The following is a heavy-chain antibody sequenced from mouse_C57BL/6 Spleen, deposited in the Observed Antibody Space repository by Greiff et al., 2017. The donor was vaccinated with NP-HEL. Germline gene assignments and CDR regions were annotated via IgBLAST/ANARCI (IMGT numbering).Heavy chain of an antibody. D-gene: IGHD2-4*01. Sequence: VQLQQSGAELARPGASVKLSCKASGSTFTSYGISWVNQRTGQGLEWIAEIYPRSGNTYYTEKFKGKATLTADKSTSTAYMELRSLKSEDAEVYFCARYDYDTLLAMDYWGQGISVTVSS. CDR1: GSTFTSYG. J-gene: IGHJ4*01. CDR3: ARYDYDTLLAMDY. CDR2: IYPRSGNT. V-gene: IGHV1-81*01.